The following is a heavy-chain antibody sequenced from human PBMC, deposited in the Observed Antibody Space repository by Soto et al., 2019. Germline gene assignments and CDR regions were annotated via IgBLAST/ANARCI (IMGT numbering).Heavy chain of an antibody. V-gene: IGHV1-69*01. D-gene: IGHD3-22*01. J-gene: IGHJ4*02. Sequence: QVQLVQSGAEVKKPGASVKVSCKASGGTFSSYAISWVRQAPGQGLEWMGGIIPIFGTANYAQKFQGRVTITADESTSKAYMELSSLRSEDTAVYYCAREISGYYYDSSGYYGYWGQGTLVTVSS. CDR2: IIPIFGTA. CDR3: AREISGYYYDSSGYYGY. CDR1: GGTFSSYA.